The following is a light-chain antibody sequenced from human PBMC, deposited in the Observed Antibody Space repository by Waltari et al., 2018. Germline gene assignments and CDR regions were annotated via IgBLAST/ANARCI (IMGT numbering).Light chain of an antibody. J-gene: IGKJ1*01. CDR1: QSVSSK. V-gene: IGKV3-15*01. CDR3: QQYNNWPPVT. CDR2: DAS. Sequence: EIVMTQSPATLSVSPGERATLSCRASQSVSSKLAWYQQEPGQAPRLLIYDASTRATGIPARFSGSGSGKEFTLTISSLQSEDFAVYYCQQYNNWPPVTFGQGTKVEIK.